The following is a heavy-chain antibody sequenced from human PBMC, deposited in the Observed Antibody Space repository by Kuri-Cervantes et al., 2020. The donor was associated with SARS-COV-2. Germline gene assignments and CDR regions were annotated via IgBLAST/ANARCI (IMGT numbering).Heavy chain of an antibody. Sequence: SVKVSCKASGYTFTSYAMNWVRQAPGQGLEWMGGIISMLGITNYAQKFQGRVTITADKSTSTAYMELSSPTSEDTAIYYCARDQLVPSPHFDYWGQGTLVTVSS. CDR1: GYTFTSYA. CDR2: IISMLGIT. J-gene: IGHJ4*02. CDR3: ARDQLVPSPHFDY. V-gene: IGHV1-69*10. D-gene: IGHD1-1*01.